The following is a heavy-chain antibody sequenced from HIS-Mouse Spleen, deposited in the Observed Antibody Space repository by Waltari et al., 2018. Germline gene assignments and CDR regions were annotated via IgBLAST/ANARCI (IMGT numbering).Heavy chain of an antibody. D-gene: IGHD6-13*01. CDR3: AREIPYSSSWYDWYFDL. Sequence: QLQLQESGPGLVKPSETLSLTCTVSVGAFSSSSYYWCWLRPPPRKGLEWIGSIYYSGSTYYNPSLKSRVTISVDTSKNQFSLKLSSVTAADTAVYYCAREIPYSSSWYDWYFDLWGRGTLVTVSS. J-gene: IGHJ2*01. V-gene: IGHV4-39*07. CDR1: VGAFSSSSYY. CDR2: IYYSGST.